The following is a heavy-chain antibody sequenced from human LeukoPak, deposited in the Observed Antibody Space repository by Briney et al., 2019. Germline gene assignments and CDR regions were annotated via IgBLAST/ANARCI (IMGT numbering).Heavy chain of an antibody. Sequence: GGSLRLSCAASGFTFSSYAMHWVRQAPGKGLEWVAVISYDGSNKYYADSVKGRFTISRDNSKNTLYLQMNSLRAEDTAVYYCARVPNYYYDSSGYFDYWGQGTLVTVSS. V-gene: IGHV3-30-3*01. CDR2: ISYDGSNK. D-gene: IGHD3-22*01. CDR1: GFTFSSYA. J-gene: IGHJ4*02. CDR3: ARVPNYYYDSSGYFDY.